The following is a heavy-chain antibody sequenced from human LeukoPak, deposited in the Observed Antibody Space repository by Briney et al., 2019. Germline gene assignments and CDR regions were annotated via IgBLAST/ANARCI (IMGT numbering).Heavy chain of an antibody. CDR3: AGGPHIVVVTAMLII. Sequence: ASVKVSCKASGYTFTSYGISWVRQAPGQGLEWMGRIIPILGIANYAQKFQGRVTITADKSTSTAYMELSSLSSEDTAVYYCAGGPHIVVVTAMLIIWGQGTMVTVSS. J-gene: IGHJ3*02. V-gene: IGHV1-69*04. D-gene: IGHD2-21*02. CDR1: GYTFTSYG. CDR2: IIPILGIA.